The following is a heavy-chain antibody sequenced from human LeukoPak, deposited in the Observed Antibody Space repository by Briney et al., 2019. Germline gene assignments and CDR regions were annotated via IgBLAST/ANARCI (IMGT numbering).Heavy chain of an antibody. CDR2: ISGSGGST. V-gene: IGHV3-23*01. CDR3: IRANSVYSGYDSNAFDI. D-gene: IGHD5-12*01. J-gene: IGHJ3*02. Sequence: GGSLRLSCAASGFTFSSYAMSWVRQAPGKGLEWVSAISGSGGSTYYADSVKGRFTISRDNSKNTLYLQMNSLKTEDTAVYYCIRANSVYSGYDSNAFDIWGQGILVTVSS. CDR1: GFTFSSYA.